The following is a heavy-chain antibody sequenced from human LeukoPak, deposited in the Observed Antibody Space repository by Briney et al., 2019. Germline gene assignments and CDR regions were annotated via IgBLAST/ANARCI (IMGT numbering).Heavy chain of an antibody. D-gene: IGHD1-26*01. CDR3: AKSVGATSILRYYYYMDV. Sequence: GASVKVSCKASGYTFTSYGISGVRQAPGQGLEWMGWISAYNGNTNYAHKLQGRVTMTTDTSTSTAYLELRSLRSDDTAVYSCAKSVGATSILRYYYYMDVWGKGTTVTVSS. V-gene: IGHV1-18*01. J-gene: IGHJ6*03. CDR2: ISAYNGNT. CDR1: GYTFTSYG.